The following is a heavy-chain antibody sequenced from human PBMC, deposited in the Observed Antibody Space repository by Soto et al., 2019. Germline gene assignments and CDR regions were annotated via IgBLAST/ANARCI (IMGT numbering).Heavy chain of an antibody. V-gene: IGHV3-15*01. D-gene: IGHD3-3*01. CDR3: TTDVDAHQYYDFWSGSHTLLTYAFDI. CDR1: GFTFSNAW. Sequence: PGGSLRLSCAASGFTFSNAWMSWVRQAPGKGLEWVGRIKSKTDGGTTDYAAPVKGRFTISRDDSKNTLYLQMNSLKTEDTAVYYCTTDVDAHQYYDFWSGSHTLLTYAFDIWGQGTMVTVSS. CDR2: IKSKTDGGTT. J-gene: IGHJ3*02.